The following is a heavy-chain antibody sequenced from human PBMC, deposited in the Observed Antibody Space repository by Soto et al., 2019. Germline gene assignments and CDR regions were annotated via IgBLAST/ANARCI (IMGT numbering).Heavy chain of an antibody. CDR1: GFTFSSYG. J-gene: IGHJ3*02. CDR2: ISTSTSYI. CDR3: ARLYCRGGSCYSGDAFDI. V-gene: IGHV3-21*01. Sequence: GGSLRLSCAASGFTFSSYGMNWVRQAPGKGLEWVSSISTSTSYIYYADSVKGRFTISRDNAKNSVYLQMNSLRAEDTAVYYCARLYCRGGSCYSGDAFDIWGQGTMVTVSS. D-gene: IGHD2-15*01.